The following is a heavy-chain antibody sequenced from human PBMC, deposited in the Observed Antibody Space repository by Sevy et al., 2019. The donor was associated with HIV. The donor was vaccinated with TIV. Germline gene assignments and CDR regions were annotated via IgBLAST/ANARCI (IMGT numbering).Heavy chain of an antibody. CDR1: GFTFSSYW. D-gene: IGHD2-15*01. J-gene: IGHJ6*02. Sequence: GGSLRLSCAASGFTFSSYWMHWVRQAPGKGLVWVSRINSDGSSTSYADSVKGRFAISRDNAKNTLYLQMNSLRAEDTAVYYCARSGVEVVEPHCYYYGMDVWGQGTTVTVSS. CDR3: ARSGVEVVEPHCYYYGMDV. V-gene: IGHV3-74*01. CDR2: INSDGSST.